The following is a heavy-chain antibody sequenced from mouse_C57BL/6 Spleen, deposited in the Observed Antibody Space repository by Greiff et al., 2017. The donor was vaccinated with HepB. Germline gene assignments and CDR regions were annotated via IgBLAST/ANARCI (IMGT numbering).Heavy chain of an antibody. J-gene: IGHJ4*01. CDR3: ARLTGPYYAMDY. V-gene: IGHV1-54*01. Sequence: VKLMESGAELVRPGTSVKVSCKASGYAFTNYLIEWVKQRPGQGLEWIGVINPGSGGTNYNEKFKGKATLTADKSSSTAYMQLSSLTSEDSAVYFCARLTGPYYAMDYWGQGTSVTVSS. CDR1: GYAFTNYL. CDR2: INPGSGGT. D-gene: IGHD4-1*01.